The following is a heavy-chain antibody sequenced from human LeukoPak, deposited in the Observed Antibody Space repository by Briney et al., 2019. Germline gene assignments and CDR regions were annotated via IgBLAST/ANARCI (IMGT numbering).Heavy chain of an antibody. CDR2: IYYSGST. J-gene: IGHJ4*02. V-gene: IGHV4-30-4*01. CDR1: GGSISSGDYY. Sequence: SETLSLTCTVSGGSISSGDYYWSWIRQPPGKGLEWIGYIYYSGSTYYNPSLKSRVTISVDTSKNQFSLKLSSVTAADTAVYYCARAVGSSWYVVWGQGTLVTVSS. CDR3: ARAVGSSWYVV. D-gene: IGHD6-13*01.